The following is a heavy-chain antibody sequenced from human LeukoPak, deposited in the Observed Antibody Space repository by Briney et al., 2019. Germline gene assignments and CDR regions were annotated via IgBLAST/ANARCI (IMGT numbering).Heavy chain of an antibody. J-gene: IGHJ4*02. CDR3: AREDSSSPGVDY. Sequence: SETLSLTCTVSGGSISSSSYYWGWIRQPPGKGLEWIGSIYYSGSTCYNPSLKSRVTISVDTSKNQFSLKLSSVTAADTAVYYCAREDSSSPGVDYWGQGTLVTVSS. V-gene: IGHV4-39*07. D-gene: IGHD6-6*01. CDR2: IYYSGST. CDR1: GGSISSSSYY.